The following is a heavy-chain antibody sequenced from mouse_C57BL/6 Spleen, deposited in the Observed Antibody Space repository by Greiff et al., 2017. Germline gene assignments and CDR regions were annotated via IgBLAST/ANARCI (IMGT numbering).Heavy chain of an antibody. V-gene: IGHV1-64*01. D-gene: IGHD4-1*01. CDR1: GYTFTSYW. CDR3: ARGLGLHYYAMDY. CDR2: IHPNSGST. Sequence: QVQLQQPGAELVKPGASVKLSCKASGYTFTSYWMHWVKQRPGQGLEWIGMIHPNSGSTNYNEKFKSKATLTVDKSSSTAYMQLSSLPSEDSAVYYCARGLGLHYYAMDYWGQGTSVTVSS. J-gene: IGHJ4*01.